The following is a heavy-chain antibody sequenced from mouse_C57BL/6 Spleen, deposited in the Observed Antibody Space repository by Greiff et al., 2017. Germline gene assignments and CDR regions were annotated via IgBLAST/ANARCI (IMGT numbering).Heavy chain of an antibody. CDR1: GYAFSSSW. Sequence: VKLVESGPELVKPGASVKISCTASGYAFSSSWMNWVKQRPGKGLEWIGRIYPGDGDTNYNGKFKGKATLTADKSSSTAYMQLSSLTSEDSAVYFCARSEGYFDYWGQGTTLTVSS. CDR2: IYPGDGDT. J-gene: IGHJ2*01. V-gene: IGHV1-82*01. CDR3: ARSEGYFDY.